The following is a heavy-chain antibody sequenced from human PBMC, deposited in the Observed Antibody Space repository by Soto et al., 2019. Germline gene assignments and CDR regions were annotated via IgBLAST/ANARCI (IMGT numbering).Heavy chain of an antibody. CDR3: ARDFTDSSGPTLGMGV. CDR1: GGSISSGGYY. V-gene: IGHV4-31*03. Sequence: QVQLQESGPGLVKPSQTLSLTCTVSGGSISSGGYYWSWIRQHPGKGLAWIGYIYYSGSTYYNPSLTSRVTISVDTSKNQFSLKLSSVTAADTAVYYCARDFTDSSGPTLGMGVWGQGTTVTVSS. CDR2: IYYSGST. D-gene: IGHD6-19*01. J-gene: IGHJ6*02.